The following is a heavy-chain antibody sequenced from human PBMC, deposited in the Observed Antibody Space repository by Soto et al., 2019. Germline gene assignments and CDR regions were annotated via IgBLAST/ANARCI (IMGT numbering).Heavy chain of an antibody. CDR3: GRRGSGIYGIDV. D-gene: IGHD6-13*01. CDR2: INGDGSST. V-gene: IGHV3-74*01. J-gene: IGHJ6*02. Sequence: EVQLVESGGGLVQPGGSLRLSCAASGFTFSSYWVHWVRQAPGRGLVWVSRINGDGSSTNYADSVKGRFPITRDNAKDTTYLQSNSLRAEDAAVYLGGRRGSGIYGIDVWGQGTTVTVSS. CDR1: GFTFSSYW.